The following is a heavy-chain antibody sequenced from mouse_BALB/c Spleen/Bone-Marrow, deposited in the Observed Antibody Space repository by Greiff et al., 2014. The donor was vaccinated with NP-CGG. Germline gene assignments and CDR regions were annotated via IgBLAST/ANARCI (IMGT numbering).Heavy chain of an antibody. CDR1: GFTSSSYA. V-gene: IGHV5-9-3*01. J-gene: IGHJ1*01. CDR3: ARQDYYGSSPHWYFDV. CDR2: ISSGGSYT. D-gene: IGHD1-1*01. Sequence: EVKLEESGGGLVKPGGSLKLSCAASGFTSSSYAMSWVRQTPEKRLEWVATISSGGSYTYYADSVKGRFTISRDTAKNTLYLQMSSLRSEDTAMYYCARQDYYGSSPHWYFDVWGAGTTVTVSS.